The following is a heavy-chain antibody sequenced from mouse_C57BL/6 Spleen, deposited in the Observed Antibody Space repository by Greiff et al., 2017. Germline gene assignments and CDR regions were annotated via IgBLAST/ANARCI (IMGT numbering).Heavy chain of an antibody. CDR3: ARSYYGREANFDY. V-gene: IGHV1-39*01. Sequence: VHVKQSGPELVKPGASVKISCKASGYSFTDYNMNWVKQSNGKSLEWIGVINPNYGTTSYNQKFKGKATLTVDQSSSTAYMQLNSLTSEDSAVYYCARSYYGREANFDYWGQGTTLTVSS. CDR2: INPNYGTT. D-gene: IGHD1-1*01. CDR1: GYSFTDYN. J-gene: IGHJ2*01.